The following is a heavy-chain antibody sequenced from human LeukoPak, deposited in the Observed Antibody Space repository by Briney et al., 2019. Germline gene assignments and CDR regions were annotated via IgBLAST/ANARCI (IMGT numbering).Heavy chain of an antibody. V-gene: IGHV4-34*01. CDR2: INHSGST. CDR1: GFTFSNYA. D-gene: IGHD5-18*01. CDR3: ARVTGTDTAMVRVDY. J-gene: IGHJ4*02. Sequence: GSLRLSCAASGFTFSNYAMTWVRQPPGKGLEWIGEINHSGSTNYNPSLKSRVTISVDTSRNQFSLKLSSVTAADTAVYYCARVTGTDTAMVRVDYWGQGTLVTVSS.